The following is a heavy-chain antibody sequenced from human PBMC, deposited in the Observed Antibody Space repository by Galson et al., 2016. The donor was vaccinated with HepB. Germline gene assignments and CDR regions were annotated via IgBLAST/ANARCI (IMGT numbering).Heavy chain of an antibody. Sequence: SLRLSCAASGFTVSFSDYSMNWVCQTPGKGLQWVSSINGDSDYIYYADSMKGRFTVSRDNAKRSVNLQINGRRAEDTAVFFCVRSSWFALDVWGQGTTVTVSS. J-gene: IGHJ6*02. CDR3: VRSSWFALDV. V-gene: IGHV3-21*01. CDR1: GFTVSFSDYS. D-gene: IGHD3-9*01. CDR2: INGDSDYI.